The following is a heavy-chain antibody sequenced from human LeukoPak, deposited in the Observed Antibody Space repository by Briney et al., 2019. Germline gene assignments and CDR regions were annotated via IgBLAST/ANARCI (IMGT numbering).Heavy chain of an antibody. CDR3: ARGPDPGKVGAAIHYYYGMDV. CDR2: INHSGST. V-gene: IGHV4-34*01. CDR1: GGSFSGYY. Sequence: SETLSLTCAVYGGSFSGYYWSWIRQPPGKGLEWIGEINHSGSTNYNPSLKSRVTISVDTSKNQFSLKLSSVTAADTAVYYCARGPDPGKVGAAIHYYYGMDVWGQGTTVTVSS. J-gene: IGHJ6*02. D-gene: IGHD1-26*01.